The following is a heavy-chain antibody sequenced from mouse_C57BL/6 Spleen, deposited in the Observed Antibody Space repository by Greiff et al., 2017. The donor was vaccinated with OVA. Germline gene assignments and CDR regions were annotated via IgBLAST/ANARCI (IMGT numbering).Heavy chain of an antibody. V-gene: IGHV1-19*01. J-gene: IGHJ2*01. Sequence: VQLQQSGPVLVKPGASVKMSCKASGYTFTDYYMNWVKQSHGKSLEWIGVINPYNGGTSYNQKFKGKATLTVDKSSSTAYMELNSLTSEDSAVYYCARSGDYDRGFDYWGQGTTLTVSS. D-gene: IGHD2-4*01. CDR2: INPYNGGT. CDR1: GYTFTDYY. CDR3: ARSGDYDRGFDY.